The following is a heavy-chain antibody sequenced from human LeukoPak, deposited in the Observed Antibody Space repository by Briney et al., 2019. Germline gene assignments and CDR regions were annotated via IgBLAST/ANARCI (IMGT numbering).Heavy chain of an antibody. CDR1: RFTFNNYA. D-gene: IGHD3-9*01. V-gene: IGHV3-23*01. J-gene: IGHJ4*02. Sequence: GGSLRLSCAASRFTFNNYAMSWVRQAPGKGLEWVSAISHNGRDTYYADSVQGRFTISRDNSKNTLYLQMNSLRAEDTAVYYCAKAYTRYYDILTGHGDFDYWGQGTLVTVSS. CDR2: ISHNGRDT. CDR3: AKAYTRYYDILTGHGDFDY.